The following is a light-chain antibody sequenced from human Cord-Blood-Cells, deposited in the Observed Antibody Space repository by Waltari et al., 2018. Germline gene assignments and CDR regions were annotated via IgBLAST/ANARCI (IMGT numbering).Light chain of an antibody. CDR1: QSISSY. J-gene: IGKJ4*01. CDR3: QQSYSTPPLT. CDR2: AAS. Sequence: DIQMTQSPSSQSASVVDRVTITCRASQSISSYLNWYQEKPGKAPKILIYAASSLQSGVPSRLSGSGSETDFTLTISSLQPDDFATYYCQQSYSTPPLTFGGGTKVEIK. V-gene: IGKV1-39*01.